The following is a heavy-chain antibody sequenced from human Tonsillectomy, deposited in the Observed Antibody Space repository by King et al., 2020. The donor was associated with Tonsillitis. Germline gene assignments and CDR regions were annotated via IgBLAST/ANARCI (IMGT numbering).Heavy chain of an antibody. CDR2: IKQDGSEK. V-gene: IGHV3-7*03. Sequence: QLVQSGGGLVQPGGSLRLSCAASGFTFSDYWMSWVRHAPGKGLEWVANIKQDGSEKYYVGSVKGRFTISRDNAKNSLYLQMNSLRAEDTAVYYCARDPLRGGDLDYWGQGTLVTVSS. D-gene: IGHD2-21*01. J-gene: IGHJ4*02. CDR1: GFTFSDYW. CDR3: ARDPLRGGDLDY.